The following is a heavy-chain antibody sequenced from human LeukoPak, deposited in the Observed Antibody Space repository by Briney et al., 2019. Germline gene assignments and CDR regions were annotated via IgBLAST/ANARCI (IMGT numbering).Heavy chain of an antibody. CDR3: ARLSPDCSGCSCYWFDP. CDR1: GGSFSGYY. V-gene: IGHV4-34*01. CDR2: INHSGST. Sequence: ASETLSLTCAVYGGSFSGYYWSWIRQPPGKGLEWIGEINHSGSTNYNPSLKSRVTISVDTSKNQFSLKLSSVTAADTAVYYCARLSPDCSGCSCYWFDPWGQGTLVTVSS. J-gene: IGHJ5*02. D-gene: IGHD2-15*01.